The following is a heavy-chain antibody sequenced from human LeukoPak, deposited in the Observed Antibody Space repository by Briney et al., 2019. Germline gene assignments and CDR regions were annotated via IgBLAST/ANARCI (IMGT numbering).Heavy chain of an antibody. Sequence: GGSLGLSCAASGFTFSSYSMNWVRQAPGKGLEWVSSISSSSSYIYYADSVKGRFTISRDNAKNSLYLQMNSLRAEDTAVYYCARDPSGHDAFDIWGQGTMVTVSS. CDR1: GFTFSSYS. V-gene: IGHV3-21*01. CDR3: ARDPSGHDAFDI. CDR2: ISSSSSYI. J-gene: IGHJ3*02. D-gene: IGHD6-25*01.